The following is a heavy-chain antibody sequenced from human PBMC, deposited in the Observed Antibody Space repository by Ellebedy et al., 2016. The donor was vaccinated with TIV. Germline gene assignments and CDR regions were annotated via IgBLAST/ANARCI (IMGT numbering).Heavy chain of an antibody. J-gene: IGHJ5*02. CDR3: ARARFSPGWFDP. CDR1: GGPINNYY. CDR2: LYTGGIA. V-gene: IGHV4-4*07. Sequence: PSETLSLTCTVSGGPINNYYWNWIRQPAGKGLEWIGRLYTGGIATYSPSLKSRVSISVDTSKNQVSLKVNSVTAADTAVYYCARARFSPGWFDPWGQGTLVTVSS.